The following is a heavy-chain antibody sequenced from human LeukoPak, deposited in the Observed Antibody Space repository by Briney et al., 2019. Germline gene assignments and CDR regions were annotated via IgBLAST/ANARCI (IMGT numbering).Heavy chain of an antibody. J-gene: IGHJ4*02. CDR3: ASGRDSGWDIPMNN. D-gene: IGHD5-18*01. CDR2: IYTSGST. CDR1: GGSISSGSYY. Sequence: SETLSLTCTVSGGSISSGSYYWSWIRQPAGKGLEWIGRIYTSGSTNYNPSLKSRVTISVDTSKNQFSLKLSSVTAADTAMYYCASGRDSGWDIPMNNWGQGTLVTVSS. V-gene: IGHV4-61*02.